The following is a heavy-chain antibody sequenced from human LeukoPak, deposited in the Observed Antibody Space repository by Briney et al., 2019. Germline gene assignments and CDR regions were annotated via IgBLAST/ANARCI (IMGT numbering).Heavy chain of an antibody. CDR1: GFTFSSYA. V-gene: IGHV3-23*01. D-gene: IGHD3-22*01. CDR2: ISGSGGST. Sequence: PGGSLRLSCAASGFTFSSYAMSWVRQAPGKGLEWVSAISGSGGSTYYADSVKGRFTISGDNSKNSLYLQMNSLRTEDTALYYCAKDSRVTPLRRTMIVEVYGMDVWGQGTTVTVSS. CDR3: AKDSRVTPLRRTMIVEVYGMDV. J-gene: IGHJ6*02.